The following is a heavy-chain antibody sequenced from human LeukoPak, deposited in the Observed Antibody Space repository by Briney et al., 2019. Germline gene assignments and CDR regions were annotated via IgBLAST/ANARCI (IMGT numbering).Heavy chain of an antibody. D-gene: IGHD6-13*01. CDR2: IYSSGST. Sequence: SETLSLTCTVSGGSISSFYWSWIRQPPGKGLEWIGYIYSSGSTNYNPSLKSRVTISVDTSKNQFSLKLNSVTAADTAVYYCARDHSSSSEDYWGQGTLVTVSS. CDR3: ARDHSSSSEDY. CDR1: GGSISSFY. V-gene: IGHV4-4*08. J-gene: IGHJ4*02.